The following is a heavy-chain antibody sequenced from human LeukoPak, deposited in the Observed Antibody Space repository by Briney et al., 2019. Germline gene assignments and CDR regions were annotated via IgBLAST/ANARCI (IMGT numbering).Heavy chain of an antibody. Sequence: GGSQRLSCAASGFTFSSYAMHWVRQAPGKGLEWVAVISYDGSNKYYADSVKGRFTISRDNSKNTLYLQMNSLRAEDTAVYYCARVAPEWELLGYFDYWGQGTLVTVSS. D-gene: IGHD1-26*01. CDR3: ARVAPEWELLGYFDY. J-gene: IGHJ4*02. V-gene: IGHV3-30-3*01. CDR2: ISYDGSNK. CDR1: GFTFSSYA.